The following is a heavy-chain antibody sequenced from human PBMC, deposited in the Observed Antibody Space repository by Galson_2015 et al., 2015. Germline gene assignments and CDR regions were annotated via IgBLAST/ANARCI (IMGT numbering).Heavy chain of an antibody. CDR1: GYSISSGYY. V-gene: IGHV4-38-2*02. Sequence: KPSETLSLTCAVSGYSISSGYYWGWIRQPPGKGLEWIGSIYHRGSTYYNPSLRSRVTISIDTSENQFSLKLTSVTAADTAVYYCARDMGGGYHGSGTYPPLDNWGQGILVTVSS. CDR3: ARDMGGGYHGSGTYPPLDN. CDR2: IYHRGST. D-gene: IGHD3-10*01. J-gene: IGHJ4*02.